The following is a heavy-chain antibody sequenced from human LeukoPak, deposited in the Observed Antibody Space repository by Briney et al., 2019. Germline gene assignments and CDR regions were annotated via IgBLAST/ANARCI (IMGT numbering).Heavy chain of an antibody. V-gene: IGHV3-7*01. CDR1: GFTFSSYW. D-gene: IGHD2-15*01. Sequence: GSLRLSCAASGFTFSSYWMSWVRRAPGKGLEWVANIKQDGSEKYYVDSVKGRFTISRDNAKNSLYLQMNSLRAEDTAVYYCAREGTPDIVVVVAADMDVWGQGTTVTVSS. CDR3: AREGTPDIVVVVAADMDV. J-gene: IGHJ6*02. CDR2: IKQDGSEK.